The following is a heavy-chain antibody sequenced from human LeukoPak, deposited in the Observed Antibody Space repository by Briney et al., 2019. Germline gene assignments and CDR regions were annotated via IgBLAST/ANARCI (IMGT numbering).Heavy chain of an antibody. Sequence: ASVKVSCKASGGTFISYVISWVRQAPGQGLEWMGRIIPILGIANYAQKFQGRVTITADKSTSTAYMELSSLRSEDTAVYYCARYRSHYYGMDVWGQGTTVTVSS. CDR1: GGTFISYV. J-gene: IGHJ6*02. D-gene: IGHD3-16*02. CDR3: ARYRSHYYGMDV. CDR2: IIPILGIA. V-gene: IGHV1-69*04.